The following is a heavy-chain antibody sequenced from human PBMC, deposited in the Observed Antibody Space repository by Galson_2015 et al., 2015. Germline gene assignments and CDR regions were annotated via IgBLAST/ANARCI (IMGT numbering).Heavy chain of an antibody. V-gene: IGHV3-30*03. CDR2: ISYDGSNK. CDR1: GFTFSSYG. Sequence: SLRLSCAASGFTFSSYGMHWVRQAPGKGLEWVAVISYDGSNKYYADSVKGRFTISRDNSKNTLYLQMNSLRAEDTAVYYCARGASSGYYHHARVDAFDIWGQGTMVTVSS. CDR3: ARGASSGYYHHARVDAFDI. J-gene: IGHJ3*02. D-gene: IGHD3-22*01.